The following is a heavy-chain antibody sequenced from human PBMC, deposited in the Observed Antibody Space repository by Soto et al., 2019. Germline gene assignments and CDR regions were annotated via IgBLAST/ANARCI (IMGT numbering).Heavy chain of an antibody. CDR2: ISAYNGNT. V-gene: IGHV1-18*04. D-gene: IGHD6-6*01. J-gene: IGHJ3*02. CDR1: GYTFTSYG. Sequence: QVQLVQSGAEVKKPGASVKVSCKASGYTFTSYGISWVRQAPGQGLEWMGWISAYNGNTNSAQKLQGIVTMTTDPSTRAAYLVLRSMRSDDTAVYFCARELGIHGGDDCDICGQGTIFTVSS. CDR3: ARELGIHGGDDCDI.